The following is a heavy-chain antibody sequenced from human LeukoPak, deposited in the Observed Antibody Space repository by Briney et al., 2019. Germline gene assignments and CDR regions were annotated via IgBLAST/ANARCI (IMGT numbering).Heavy chain of an antibody. CDR2: ISGSGGST. V-gene: IGHV3-23*01. Sequence: GGSLRLSCAASGFTFSSYAMSWVRQAPGKGLEWVSAISGSGGSTYYADSVKGRFTISRDNSKNTLYLQMNSLRAEDTAVYYCAKRDCGSTSCYYDYWGQGTLVTVSS. D-gene: IGHD2-2*01. J-gene: IGHJ4*02. CDR1: GFTFSSYA. CDR3: AKRDCGSTSCYYDY.